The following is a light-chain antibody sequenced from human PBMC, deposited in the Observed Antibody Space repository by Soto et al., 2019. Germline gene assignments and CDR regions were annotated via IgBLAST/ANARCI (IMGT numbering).Light chain of an antibody. CDR1: QSVSSIY. CDR2: GAS. Sequence: EIVLTQSPGTLSLSPGERATLSCRASQSVSSIYLAWYQHKPGQAPRLLIYGASSRATGIPDRFSGSGSGTDFTLTISRLAPADFAVYYGQEYCSSSWTCGRANAVEIK. CDR3: QEYCSSSWT. V-gene: IGKV3-20*01. J-gene: IGKJ1*01.